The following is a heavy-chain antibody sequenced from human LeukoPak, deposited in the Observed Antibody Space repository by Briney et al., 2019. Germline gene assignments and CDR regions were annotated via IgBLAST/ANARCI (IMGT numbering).Heavy chain of an antibody. Sequence: ASVKVSCKASGYTFTRSGISWVRQAPGQGLEWMGWISAYNGNTNHAQKLQGRVTMTTDTSTSTAYMELRSLRSDDTAVYYCASGMAAAGDYFDYWGQGTLVTVSS. CDR1: GYTFTRSG. CDR2: ISAYNGNT. CDR3: ASGMAAAGDYFDY. V-gene: IGHV1-18*01. D-gene: IGHD6-13*01. J-gene: IGHJ4*02.